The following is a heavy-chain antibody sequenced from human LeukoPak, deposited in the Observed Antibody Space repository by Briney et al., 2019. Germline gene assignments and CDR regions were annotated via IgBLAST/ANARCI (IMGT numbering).Heavy chain of an antibody. CDR3: ARDKAGDYGMDV. Sequence: GGSLRLSWAASGFTFSGYPIHWVRQAPGKGLEWVAVISYDGSNKYYADSVKGRFTISRDNSKNTLYLQMNSLRADDTAVYYCARDKAGDYGMDVWGQGTTVTVSS. CDR1: GFTFSGYP. CDR2: ISYDGSNK. J-gene: IGHJ6*02. D-gene: IGHD3-10*01. V-gene: IGHV3-30*04.